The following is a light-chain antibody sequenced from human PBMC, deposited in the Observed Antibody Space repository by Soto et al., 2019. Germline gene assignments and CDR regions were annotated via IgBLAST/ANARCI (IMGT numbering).Light chain of an antibody. CDR2: SND. Sequence: QSVVTQPPSASGTPGQRVTISCSGSRSNIGSNTVTWYQQLPGTAPKLLIHSNDQRPSGVPDRFSGSKSGTSASLAISGLQSEDEADYYCSSYIPSNVDWVFGGGTKLTVL. V-gene: IGLV1-44*01. CDR1: RSNIGSNT. J-gene: IGLJ3*02. CDR3: SSYIPSNVDWV.